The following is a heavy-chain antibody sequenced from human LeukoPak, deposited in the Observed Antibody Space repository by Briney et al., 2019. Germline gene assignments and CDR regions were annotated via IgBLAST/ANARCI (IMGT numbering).Heavy chain of an antibody. CDR3: ARDLVPAAIPFDY. D-gene: IGHD2-2*01. CDR2: INHSGST. Sequence: SETLSLTCAVYGGSFSGYYWSWIRQPPGKGLEWIGEINHSGSTNYNPSLKSRVTISVDTSKNQFSLKLSSVTAADTAVYYCARDLVPAAIPFDYWGQGTLVTVSS. J-gene: IGHJ4*02. V-gene: IGHV4-34*01. CDR1: GGSFSGYY.